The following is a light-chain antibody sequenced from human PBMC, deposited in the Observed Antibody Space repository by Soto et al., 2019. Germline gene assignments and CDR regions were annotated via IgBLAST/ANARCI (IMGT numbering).Light chain of an antibody. CDR3: LQRSIGFT. CDR2: GVS. Sequence: EIVLTQSPATLSLSPGERATLSCRASQSVGSYLAWYQQKPGQAPRPLIYGVSKRAPGVSARFSGSGSGTDFTLTISSLEPEDFAVYHCLQRSIGFTFGPGTKVDIK. J-gene: IGKJ3*01. CDR1: QSVGSY. V-gene: IGKV3-11*01.